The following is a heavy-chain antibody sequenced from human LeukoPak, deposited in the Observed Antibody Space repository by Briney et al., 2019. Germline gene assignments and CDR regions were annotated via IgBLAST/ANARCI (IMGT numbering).Heavy chain of an antibody. CDR1: GYTFTSYA. V-gene: IGHV1-3*01. D-gene: IGHD6-13*01. J-gene: IGHJ4*02. Sequence: GASVKVSCKASGYTFTSYAMHWVRQAPGQRLEWMGWINAGNGNTKYSQKFQGRVTITRDTSASTAYMELSSLRSEDTAVYYCARLDNPIAAAGTDYWGQGTLVTVSS. CDR3: ARLDNPIAAAGTDY. CDR2: INAGNGNT.